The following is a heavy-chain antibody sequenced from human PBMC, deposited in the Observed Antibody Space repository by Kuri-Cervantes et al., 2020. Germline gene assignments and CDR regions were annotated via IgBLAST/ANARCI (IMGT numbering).Heavy chain of an antibody. D-gene: IGHD2-15*01. CDR1: GGSISSGDYY. J-gene: IGHJ6*02. CDR3: ARLGGGCSGGSCRYYYYGMDV. CDR2: IYYSGST. V-gene: IGHV4-30-4*01. Sequence: LRLSCTVSGGSISSGDYYWSWIRQPPGKGLEWIGYIYYSGSTYYNPSLKSRVTISVDTSKNQFSLKLSSVTAADTAVYYCARLGGGCSGGSCRYYYYGMDVWGQGTTVTVSS.